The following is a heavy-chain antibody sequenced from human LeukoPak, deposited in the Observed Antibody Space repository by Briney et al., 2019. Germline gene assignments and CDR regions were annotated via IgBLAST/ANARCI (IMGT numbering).Heavy chain of an antibody. D-gene: IGHD6-13*01. Sequence: SETLSLTCTVSGGSISSSSYYWGWIRQPPGKGLEWIGSIYYSGSTYYNPSLKSRVTISVDTSKNQFSLKLSSVTAADTAVYYCARDGARWSSSSSLDYWDQGTLVTVSS. CDR3: ARDGARWSSSSSLDY. CDR2: IYYSGST. CDR1: GGSISSSSYY. J-gene: IGHJ4*02. V-gene: IGHV4-39*07.